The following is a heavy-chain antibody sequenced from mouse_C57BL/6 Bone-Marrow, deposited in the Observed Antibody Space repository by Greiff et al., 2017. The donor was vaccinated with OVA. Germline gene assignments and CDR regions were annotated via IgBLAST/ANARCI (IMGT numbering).Heavy chain of an antibody. D-gene: IGHD2-2*01. Sequence: QVQLQQPGPELVMPGASVKMSCKASGYTFTSYWMHWVKQRPGQGLEWIGEIDPSDGDTNYNQKFKGKSTLTVDKSSSTAYMQLSSLTSEDSAVYYCTRSIYYGYPWYGYWGQGTLVTVSA. CDR3: TRSIYYGYPWYGY. V-gene: IGHV1-69*01. CDR1: GYTFTSYW. J-gene: IGHJ3*01. CDR2: IDPSDGDT.